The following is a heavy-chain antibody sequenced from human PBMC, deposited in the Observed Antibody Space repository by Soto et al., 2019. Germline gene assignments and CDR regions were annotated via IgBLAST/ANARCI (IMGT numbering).Heavy chain of an antibody. Sequence: QVQLVQSGAEVKKPGSSVKVACKASGGTFSSYAISWVRQAPGQGLEWMGGIIPIFGTADYAQKFQGRVTITADESTSTAYMELSSLRSEDTAVYYCARQGDPGGYYYYGMDVWGQGTTVTVSS. CDR2: IIPIFGTA. J-gene: IGHJ6*02. D-gene: IGHD2-21*02. CDR3: ARQGDPGGYYYYGMDV. V-gene: IGHV1-69*12. CDR1: GGTFSSYA.